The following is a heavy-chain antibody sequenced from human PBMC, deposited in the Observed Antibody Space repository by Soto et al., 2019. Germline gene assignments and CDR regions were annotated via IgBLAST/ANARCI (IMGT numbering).Heavy chain of an antibody. CDR2: INHSGST. CDR1: GGSFSGYY. CDR3: AVGVPSVYYYGMDV. Sequence: QVQLQQWGAGLLKPSETLSLTCAVYGGSFSGYYWSWIRQPPGKGLEWIGEINHSGSTNYNPSLKSRVTITVDTSKNQFSLQLSSVTAADTAVYYCAVGVPSVYYYGMDVWGQGTTVTVSS. J-gene: IGHJ6*02. D-gene: IGHD3-3*01. V-gene: IGHV4-34*01.